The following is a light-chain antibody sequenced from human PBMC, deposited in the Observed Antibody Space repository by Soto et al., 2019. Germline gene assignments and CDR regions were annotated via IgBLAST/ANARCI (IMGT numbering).Light chain of an antibody. CDR2: EVN. CDR1: STGVGGYNY. J-gene: IGLJ1*01. Sequence: QSVLAQPSSVSGSPGQSITISCTGTSTGVGGYNYVSWYQHHPGKGPKLIIYEVNNRPSGVSDRFSGSKSGNKASLTISNLEAEDESDYYCGSYTSTDTPFVFGTGTKVTVL. CDR3: GSYTSTDTPFV. V-gene: IGLV2-14*01.